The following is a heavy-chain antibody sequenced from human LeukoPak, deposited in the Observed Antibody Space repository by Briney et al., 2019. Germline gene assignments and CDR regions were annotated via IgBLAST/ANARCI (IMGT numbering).Heavy chain of an antibody. V-gene: IGHV3-30*02. CDR1: GFTFSSYG. J-gene: IGHJ3*01. CDR2: IRYDGIKK. D-gene: IGHD3-3*01. Sequence: GGSLRLSCAVSGFTFSSYGMDWVRQAPGKGLEWVAFIRYDGIKKDYADSVKGRFTISRDDSKNTLYLHMKSLRAEDTAVYHCAKTLLAGITTFGEGDALWVWGPGIMVTVSS. CDR3: AKTLLAGITTFGEGDALWV.